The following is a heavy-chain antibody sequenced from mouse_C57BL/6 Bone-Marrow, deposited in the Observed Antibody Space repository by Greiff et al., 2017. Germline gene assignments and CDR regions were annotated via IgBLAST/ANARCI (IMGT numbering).Heavy chain of an antibody. J-gene: IGHJ2*01. Sequence: ESGPGLVKPSQSLSLTCSVTGYSITSGYYWNWIRQLPGNKLEWMGYISYDGSNNYNPSLKNRISITRDTSKNQFFLKLNSVTTEDTATYYCARRGDYYFDYGGQGTTLTVSS. CDR2: ISYDGSN. V-gene: IGHV3-6*01. CDR3: ARRGDYYFDY. CDR1: GYSITSGYY.